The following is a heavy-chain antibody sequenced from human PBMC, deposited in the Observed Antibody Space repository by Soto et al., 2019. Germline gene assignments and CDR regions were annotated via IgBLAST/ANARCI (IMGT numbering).Heavy chain of an antibody. CDR1: GGSISSYY. CDR3: ARRYGPGFDY. D-gene: IGHD4-17*01. V-gene: IGHV4-59*08. CDR2: IYYSGST. J-gene: IGHJ4*02. Sequence: QVQLQESGPGLVKPSETLSLTCTVSGGSISSYYWSWIRQPPGKGLEWIGYIYYSGSTNYNPSLXSXVXIXXDTSKTQFSLKLSSVTAADTAVYSCARRYGPGFDYWGQGTLVTVSS.